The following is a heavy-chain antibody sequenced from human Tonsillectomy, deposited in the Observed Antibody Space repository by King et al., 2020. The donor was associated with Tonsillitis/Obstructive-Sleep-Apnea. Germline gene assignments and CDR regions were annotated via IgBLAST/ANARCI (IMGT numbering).Heavy chain of an antibody. CDR1: GFTFSSYG. D-gene: IGHD4-23*01. CDR2: IWYDGSNK. V-gene: IGHV3-33*01. Sequence: VQLVESGGGVVQPGRSLRLSCAASGFTFSSYGMHWVRQAPGKGLEWGAVIWYDGSNKYYADSLEGRFTNARDNSKNTLYLQMNSRRAEDTAIYYCARGSQYGANTIRAFDYWGQGTLVTVSP. CDR3: ARGSQYGANTIRAFDY. J-gene: IGHJ4*02.